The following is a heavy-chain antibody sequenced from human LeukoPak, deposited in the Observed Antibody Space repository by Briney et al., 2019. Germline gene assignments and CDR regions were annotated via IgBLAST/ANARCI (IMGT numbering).Heavy chain of an antibody. Sequence: SETLSLTCTVSGGSISSGGYSWSWIRQPPGKGLEWIGYIYHSGSTYYNPSLKSRVTISVDRSKNQFSLKLSSVTAADTAVYYCARSPPSTVVTRYFDYWGQGTLVTVSS. J-gene: IGHJ4*02. D-gene: IGHD4-23*01. CDR2: IYHSGST. CDR3: ARSPPSTVVTRYFDY. CDR1: GGSISSGGYS. V-gene: IGHV4-30-2*01.